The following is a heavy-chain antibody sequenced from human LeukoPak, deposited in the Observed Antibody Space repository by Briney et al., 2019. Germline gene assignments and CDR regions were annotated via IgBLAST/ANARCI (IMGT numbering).Heavy chain of an antibody. J-gene: IGHJ5*02. CDR3: AKDPDYSSRWFDP. CDR1: GFTFSSYA. D-gene: IGHD6-19*01. Sequence: GGSLRLSCAASGFTFSSYAMSWVRQAPGKGLEGVSAISGSGGSIYYADSVKGRFTISRDNSKNTLYLQMNSLRAEDTAVYYCAKDPDYSSRWFDPWGQGTLVTVSS. CDR2: ISGSGGSI. V-gene: IGHV3-23*01.